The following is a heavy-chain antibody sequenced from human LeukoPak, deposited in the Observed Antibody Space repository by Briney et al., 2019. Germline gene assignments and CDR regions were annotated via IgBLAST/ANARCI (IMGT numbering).Heavy chain of an antibody. CDR3: ARVYGSGTFDY. CDR1: GFTFSSYD. CDR2: INWNGGST. V-gene: IGHV3-20*04. J-gene: IGHJ4*02. Sequence: QAGGSLRLSCAVSGFTFSSYDMSWVRHAPGKGLEWVSGINWNGGSTGYADSVKGRFTISRDNAKNSLYLQMNSPRAEDTALYYCARVYGSGTFDYWGQGTLVTVSS. D-gene: IGHD3-10*01.